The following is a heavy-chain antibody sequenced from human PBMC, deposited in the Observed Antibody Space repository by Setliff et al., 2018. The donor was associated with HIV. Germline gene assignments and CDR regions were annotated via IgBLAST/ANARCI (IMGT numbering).Heavy chain of an antibody. V-gene: IGHV4-61*09. CDR1: GPPIGIGSYY. D-gene: IGHD3-16*01. Sequence: PSETLSLTCTVSGPPIGIGSYYWTWIRQPAGRGLEWIGHISASGSSKFNPTLQSRVTLSVDPSNNQFSLNLTSVTAADTAVYYCARSPSWALPYFDLWGQGRLVTVS. CDR2: ISASGSS. CDR3: ARSPSWALPYFDL. J-gene: IGHJ4*02.